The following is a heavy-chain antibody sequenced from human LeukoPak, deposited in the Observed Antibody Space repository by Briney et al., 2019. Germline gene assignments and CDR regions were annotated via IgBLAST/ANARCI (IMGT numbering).Heavy chain of an antibody. V-gene: IGHV4-34*01. J-gene: IGHJ4*02. D-gene: IGHD3-3*01. CDR1: GGSFSGYY. CDR2: INHSGST. CDR3: ARGLYDFWSGYYYYFDY. Sequence: SETLSLTCAVYGGSFSGYYWSWIRQPPGKGLEWIGEINHSGSTNYNPSLKSRVTISVDTSKNQFSLKLSSVTAADTAVYYCARGLYDFWSGYYYYFDYWGQGTPVTVSS.